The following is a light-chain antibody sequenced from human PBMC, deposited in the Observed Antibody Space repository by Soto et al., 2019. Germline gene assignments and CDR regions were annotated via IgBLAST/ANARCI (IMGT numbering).Light chain of an antibody. CDR2: EVN. CDR3: SSSLGSRTWV. Sequence: QSALTQPASVSGSPGQWITISCTGSSSDVGSYDRVSWYQQYPGKAPTLMIYEVNKRPSGISNRFSGSKSGNTASLTISGLQAEDEAHYYCSSSLGSRTWVFGGGTKLTVL. V-gene: IGLV2-23*02. J-gene: IGLJ3*02. CDR1: SSDVGSYDR.